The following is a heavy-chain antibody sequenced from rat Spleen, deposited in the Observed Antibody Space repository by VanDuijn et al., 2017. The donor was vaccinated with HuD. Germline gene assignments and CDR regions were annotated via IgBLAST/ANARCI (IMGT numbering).Heavy chain of an antibody. V-gene: IGHV5-7*01. J-gene: IGHJ3*01. D-gene: IGHD1-4*01. CDR1: GFTSSSFA. Sequence: EVQLVESGGGLVQPGRSLKLSCSASGFTSSSFAMAWVRQAPKKGLEWVATITFVANNTYYPDTVKGRLTISRDSVKRTLFLQMDSLRSEDMATYYCTNAGPGISWFAYWGQVTLVSVSS. CDR3: TNAGPGISWFAY. CDR2: ITFVANNT.